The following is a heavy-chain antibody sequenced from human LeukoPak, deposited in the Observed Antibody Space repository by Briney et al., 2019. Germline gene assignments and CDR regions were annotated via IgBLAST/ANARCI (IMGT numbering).Heavy chain of an antibody. D-gene: IGHD6-6*01. CDR1: GGSISSYY. CDR2: IYYSGST. Sequence: SETLSLTCTVSGGSISSYYWSWIRQPPGKGLEWIGYIYYSGSTNYNPPLKSRVTISVDTSKNQFSLKLSSVTAADTAVYYCARDVGARLPGFWGQGTLVTVSS. J-gene: IGHJ4*02. CDR3: ARDVGARLPGF. V-gene: IGHV4-59*01.